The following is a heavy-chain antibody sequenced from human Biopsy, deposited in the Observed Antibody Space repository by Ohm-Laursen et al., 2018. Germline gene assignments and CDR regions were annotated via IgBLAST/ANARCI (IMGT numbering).Heavy chain of an antibody. D-gene: IGHD3-10*01. CDR3: ASGDIGGIGLDV. CDR1: GGSISSDY. CDR2: IYYSGGT. J-gene: IGHJ6*02. Sequence: TLSLTCTVSGGSISSDYWSWIRQTPGKGLEWIGYIYYSGGTNYNPSLKSRVTISVDTSKNQFSLRLNSVTAANTAVYYCASGDIGGIGLDVWGLGTTVTVSS. V-gene: IGHV4-59*01.